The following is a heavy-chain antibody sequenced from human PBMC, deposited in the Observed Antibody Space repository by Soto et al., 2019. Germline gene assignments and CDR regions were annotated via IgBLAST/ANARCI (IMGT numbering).Heavy chain of an antibody. CDR1: GYTFTSNG. J-gene: IGHJ6*02. CDR2: VSAYNGNT. CDR3: LKVKARKRGGFGVLEF. D-gene: IGHD3-10*01. V-gene: IGHV1-18*01. Sequence: SVKVSCKASGYTFTSNGISWLRQAPGQGLEWMGWVSAYNGNTNYAQKLQGRVTMTTDTSTSTAYMELRRLRSADTAVYSCLKVKARKRGGFGVLEFWGQGTSVTVSS.